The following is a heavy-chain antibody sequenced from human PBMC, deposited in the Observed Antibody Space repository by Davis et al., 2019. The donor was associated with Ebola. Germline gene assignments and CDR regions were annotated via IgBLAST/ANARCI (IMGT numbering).Heavy chain of an antibody. D-gene: IGHD4-17*01. CDR1: GSPISTAYY. CDR3: AREKYGDYSYAPQWFDP. V-gene: IGHV4-38-2*02. Sequence: SQTLSLTCAVSGSPISTAYYWGWIRRSPGKGLAWIRIVQHSGTTFYNPSLRSRVTISVDTSKNQFSMRLSSVTAADTAVYYCAREKYGDYSYAPQWFDPWGQGTLVTVSS. J-gene: IGHJ5*02. CDR2: VQHSGTT.